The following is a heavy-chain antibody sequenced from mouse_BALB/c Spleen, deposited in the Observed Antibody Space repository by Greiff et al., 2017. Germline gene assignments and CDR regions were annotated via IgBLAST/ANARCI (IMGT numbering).Heavy chain of an antibody. J-gene: IGHJ1*01. CDR1: GYTFSSYW. CDR3: ARSEVRRYFDV. Sequence: QVQLQQSGAELMKPGASVKISCKATGYTFSSYWIEWVKQRPGHGLEWIGEILPGSGSTNYNEKFKGKATFTADTSSNTAYMQLSSLTSEDSAVYYCARSEVRRYFDVWGAGTTVTVSS. D-gene: IGHD2-14*01. V-gene: IGHV1-9*01. CDR2: ILPGSGST.